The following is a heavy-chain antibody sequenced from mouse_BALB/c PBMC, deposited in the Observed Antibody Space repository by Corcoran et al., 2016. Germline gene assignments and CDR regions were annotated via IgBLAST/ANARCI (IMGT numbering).Heavy chain of an antibody. CDR3: SREPYAMDY. V-gene: IGHV9-3-1*01. Sequence: QIQLVQSRPEMKKPGETVKISCKASGYTFTNNGMNWVRQAPGQGLKWMGWINTYTGEPTYADDFKGRFAFSLDASASTAYLQINNLKNEDTATYFCSREPYAMDYWGQGTSVTVSS. CDR2: INTYTGEP. CDR1: GYTFTNNG. J-gene: IGHJ4*01.